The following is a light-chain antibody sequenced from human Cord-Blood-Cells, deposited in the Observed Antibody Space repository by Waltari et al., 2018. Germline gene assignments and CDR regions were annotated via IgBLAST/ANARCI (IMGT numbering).Light chain of an antibody. J-gene: IGKJ5*01. CDR3: QQYDNLIT. CDR1: QDISNY. CDR2: DAS. Sequence: DIQMTQSQSSLSASVGDRVTITRQASQDISNYLNWYQQKPGKAPKLLIYDASNLETGVPSRFSGSGSGTDFTFTISSLQPEDIATYYCQQYDNLITFGQGTRLEIK. V-gene: IGKV1-33*01.